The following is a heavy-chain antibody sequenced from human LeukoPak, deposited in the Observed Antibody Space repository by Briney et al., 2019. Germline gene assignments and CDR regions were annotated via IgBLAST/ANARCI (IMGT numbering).Heavy chain of an antibody. CDR1: GFTFSSYW. D-gene: IGHD6-19*01. CDR3: ARDQAVASVYREDS. J-gene: IGHJ4*02. V-gene: IGHV3-7*01. CDR2: IKQDESQK. Sequence: GGSLRLSCAASGFTFSSYWMTWVRQAPGKGLEWVANIKQDESQKYYVDSVKGRFTISRDNAKNSLFLQMNSLRAEDTAVYYCARDQAVASVYREDSWGQGPLVTVSS.